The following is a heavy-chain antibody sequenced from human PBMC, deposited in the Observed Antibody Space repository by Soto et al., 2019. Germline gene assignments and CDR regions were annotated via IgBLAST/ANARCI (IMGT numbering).Heavy chain of an antibody. Sequence: PGGSLRLSCAASGFSFSSFGMHWVRQAPGKGLEWVAIIWYDGSLEYYADSVKGRFTISRDNSKNTLYLQMNSLRVEGTAVYYCAKPSYDFWSGYYHPFDYWGQGTLVTVSS. CDR2: IWYDGSLE. J-gene: IGHJ4*02. CDR3: AKPSYDFWSGYYHPFDY. CDR1: GFSFSSFG. V-gene: IGHV3-33*03. D-gene: IGHD3-3*01.